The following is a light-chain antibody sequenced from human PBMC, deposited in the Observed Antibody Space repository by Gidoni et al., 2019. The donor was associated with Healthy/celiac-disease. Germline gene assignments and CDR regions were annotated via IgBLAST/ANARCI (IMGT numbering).Light chain of an antibody. Sequence: QSALTQPASVSGSPGQSIPISCTGTSSDVGGYNYVSLYQQQPGKAPKFMIYDVTKRPSGVSNRFSASQSGNTASLTISGLQAEDEADDYCSSDTSSSTFVFGSGTKVTVL. J-gene: IGLJ1*01. CDR1: SSDVGGYNY. CDR3: SSDTSSSTFV. CDR2: DVT. V-gene: IGLV2-14*01.